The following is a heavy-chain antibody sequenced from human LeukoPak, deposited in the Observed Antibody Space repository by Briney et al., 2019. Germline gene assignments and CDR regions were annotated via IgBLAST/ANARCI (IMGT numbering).Heavy chain of an antibody. Sequence: PGGSLRLSCAASGFTFSSYGMHWVRQAAAKGLEGVAFIRYDGSNKYYADSAKGRFTISRDNSKNTLYLQMNSLRAEDTAVYYCAKGYYGSGVSLDYWGQGTLVTVSS. D-gene: IGHD3-10*01. CDR2: IRYDGSNK. CDR3: AKGYYGSGVSLDY. CDR1: GFTFSSYG. J-gene: IGHJ4*02. V-gene: IGHV3-30*02.